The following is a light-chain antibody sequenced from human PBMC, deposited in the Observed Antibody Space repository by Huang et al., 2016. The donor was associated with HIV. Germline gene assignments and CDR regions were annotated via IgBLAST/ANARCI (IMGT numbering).Light chain of an antibody. Sequence: EIVLTQSPATLSLSPGERATLSCRASQSLSSYLAWYQQKPGQAPRLLIYDASNRATGIPARFSGSGSGTYFTHTISSLEPEDFAVYYCQQRSNLGTFGGGTKVEIK. J-gene: IGKJ4*01. CDR2: DAS. V-gene: IGKV3-11*01. CDR3: QQRSNLGT. CDR1: QSLSSY.